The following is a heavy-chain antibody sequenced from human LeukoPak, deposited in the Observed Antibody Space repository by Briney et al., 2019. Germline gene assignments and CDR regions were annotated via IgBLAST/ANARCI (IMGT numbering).Heavy chain of an antibody. V-gene: IGHV1-69*06. D-gene: IGHD5-18*01. J-gene: IGHJ4*02. CDR3: ARAARGYSYVMGDYFDY. Sequence: GASVKVSCKASGGSFSSYVISWVRQAPGQGLEWMGGIIPMFGTANYAQKFQGRVTITADKSTSTAYMELSSLRSEDTAVYYCARAARGYSYVMGDYFDYWGQGTLVTVSS. CDR2: IIPMFGTA. CDR1: GGSFSSYV.